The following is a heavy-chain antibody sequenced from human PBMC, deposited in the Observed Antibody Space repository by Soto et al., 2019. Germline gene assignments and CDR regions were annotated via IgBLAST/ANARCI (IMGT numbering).Heavy chain of an antibody. V-gene: IGHV3-74*03. CDR2: IKSDGTGT. D-gene: IGHD3-3*01. J-gene: IGHJ6*02. CDR1: GFTFSVYW. CDR3: ASDRKRRLFGVVQEMYGLDV. Sequence: EEQLVESGGGVVQPGGSLRLSCAASGFTFSVYWMNWVRQVPGKGLMWVSRIKSDGTGTTYADSVKGRFTMSRDNAKNTLYLQMNSLRGEATAVYYCASDRKRRLFGVVQEMYGLDVWGQGTTVIVSS.